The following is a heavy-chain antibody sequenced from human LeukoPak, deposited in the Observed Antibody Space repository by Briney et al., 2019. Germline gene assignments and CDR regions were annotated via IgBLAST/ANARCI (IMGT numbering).Heavy chain of an antibody. D-gene: IGHD2-2*01. CDR1: GDSISSGYYY. J-gene: IGHJ5*02. Sequence: PSQTLSLTCTVSGDSISSGYYYWTWLRQPAGKGLEWIGRIYTSGSTNYNPSLKSRVTISVDTSKNQFSLRLSSVTAADTAVYYCATVPAAKDWFDPWGQGTLVTVSS. CDR2: IYTSGST. V-gene: IGHV4-61*02. CDR3: ATVPAAKDWFDP.